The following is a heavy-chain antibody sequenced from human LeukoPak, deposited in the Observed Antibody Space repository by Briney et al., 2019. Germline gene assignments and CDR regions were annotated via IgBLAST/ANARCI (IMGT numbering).Heavy chain of an antibody. CDR3: ARGSAVLRYFDWLFHHNWFDP. CDR1: GGSFSGYY. J-gene: IGHJ5*02. Sequence: SETLSLTRAVYGGSFSGYYWSWIRQPPGKGLEWIGEINHSGSTNYNPSLKSRVTISVDTSKNQFSLKLSSVTAADTAVYYCARGSAVLRYFDWLFHHNWFDPWGQGTLVTVSS. D-gene: IGHD3-9*01. V-gene: IGHV4-34*01. CDR2: INHSGST.